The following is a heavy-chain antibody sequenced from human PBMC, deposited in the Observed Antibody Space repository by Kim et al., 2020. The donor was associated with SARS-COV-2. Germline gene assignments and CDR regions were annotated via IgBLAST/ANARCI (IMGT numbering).Heavy chain of an antibody. CDR3: IRQGAMYCSGDRCYPPA. D-gene: IGHD2-15*01. V-gene: IGHV3-73*01. Sequence: GGSLRLSCAASGFTFSDSAMYWVRQASGKGLEWVGRIRTKSTSYATSYAASVNGRFTISRDDSKNTAYLQMNSLKTEDTAVYYCIRQGAMYCSGDRCYPPAWGQGTLVTVSS. CDR1: GFTFSDSA. J-gene: IGHJ5*02. CDR2: IRTKSTSYAT.